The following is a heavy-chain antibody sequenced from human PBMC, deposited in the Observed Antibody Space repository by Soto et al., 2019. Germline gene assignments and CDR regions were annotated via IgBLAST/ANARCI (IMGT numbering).Heavy chain of an antibody. CDR3: ARAQRGYSYGFMDV. CDR1: GFTFSSYS. CDR2: ISSTSSYI. D-gene: IGHD5-18*01. J-gene: IGHJ6*03. V-gene: IGHV3-21*01. Sequence: GSLRLSCAASGFTFSSYSINWVRQAPGKGLEWVSSISSTSSYIYYADSLKGRFTISRDNAKNSLYLQMSSLRAEDTAVYYCARAQRGYSYGFMDVWGKGTTVTVSS.